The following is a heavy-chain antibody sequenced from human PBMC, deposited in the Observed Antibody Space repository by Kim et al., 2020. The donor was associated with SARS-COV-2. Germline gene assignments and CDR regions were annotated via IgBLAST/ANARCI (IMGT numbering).Heavy chain of an antibody. J-gene: IGHJ6*02. CDR2: ISYDGNNK. V-gene: IGHV3-30*18. CDR3: AKGCIKATAIPFGMDV. D-gene: IGHD2-21*02. CDR1: GFIFSGYV. Sequence: GGSLRLSCAASGFIFSGYVIHWVRQAPGKGLEWVALISYDGNNKYYADSVKGRFTISRDNSKSTLYLQVSSLRAEDTAVYYCAKGCIKATAIPFGMDVWGQGTTVTVSS.